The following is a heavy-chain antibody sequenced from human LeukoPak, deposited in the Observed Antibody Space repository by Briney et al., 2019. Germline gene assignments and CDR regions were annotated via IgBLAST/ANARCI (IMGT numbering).Heavy chain of an antibody. D-gene: IGHD3-16*01. CDR2: ISSTSSAI. CDR1: GFKFSSFS. V-gene: IGHV3-48*04. J-gene: IGHJ4*02. CDR3: ARIIGSYGDSAY. Sequence: GGSLRLSCTASGFKFSSFSMNWARQAPGKGLEWLSYISSTSSAIYYADSVKGRFTISRDNAKNSLYLQMDSLRAEDTAIYYCARIIGSYGDSAYWGQGTLVTVSS.